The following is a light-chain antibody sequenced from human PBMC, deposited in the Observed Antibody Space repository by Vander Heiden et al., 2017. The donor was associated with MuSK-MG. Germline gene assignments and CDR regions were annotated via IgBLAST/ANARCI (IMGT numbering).Light chain of an antibody. CDR3: QQDGSSPPT. CDR1: QSVSSSY. V-gene: IGKV3-20*01. J-gene: IGKJ1*01. CDR2: GAS. Sequence: EIVLTQSPGTLSLSPGERATLSCRASQSVSSSYLAWYQQKPGQAPRLVIYGASSRATGIPDRFTGTGSGTDFTLTISILEPEDFAVYYCQQDGSSPPTFGQPTKVEIK.